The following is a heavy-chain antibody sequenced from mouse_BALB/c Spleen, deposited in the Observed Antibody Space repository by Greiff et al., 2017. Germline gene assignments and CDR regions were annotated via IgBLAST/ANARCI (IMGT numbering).Heavy chain of an antibody. CDR2: IDPANGNT. J-gene: IGHJ4*01. V-gene: IGHV14-3*02. CDR3: ARLWGYAMDY. Sequence: EVQLQESGAELVKPGASVKLSCTASGFNIKDTYMHWVKQRPEQGLEWIGRIDPANGNTKYDPKFQGKATITADTSSNTAYLQLSSLTSEDTAVYYCARLWGYAMDYWGQGTSVTVSS. CDR1: GFNIKDTY.